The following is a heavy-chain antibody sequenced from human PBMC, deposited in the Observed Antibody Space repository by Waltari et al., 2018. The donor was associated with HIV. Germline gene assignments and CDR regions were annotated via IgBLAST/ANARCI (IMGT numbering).Heavy chain of an antibody. D-gene: IGHD3-3*01. Sequence: QVQLQQWGAGLLKPSETLSLTCAVYGGSFSGYYWSWIRQPPGKWLEWIGEINHSGSTNDNPSLKSRVTISVDTSKNQFSLKLSSVTAADTAVYYCASLTIFGVVDYWGQGTLVTVSS. CDR2: INHSGST. CDR1: GGSFSGYY. CDR3: ASLTIFGVVDY. J-gene: IGHJ4*02. V-gene: IGHV4-34*01.